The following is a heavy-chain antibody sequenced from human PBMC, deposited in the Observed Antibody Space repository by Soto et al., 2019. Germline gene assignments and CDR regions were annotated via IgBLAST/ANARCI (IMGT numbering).Heavy chain of an antibody. CDR1: GGSFSGYY. CDR3: ARGRLVRGLNWFDP. J-gene: IGHJ5*02. V-gene: IGHV4-34*01. CDR2: INHSGST. D-gene: IGHD3-10*01. Sequence: PSETLSLTCAVYGGSFSGYYWSLIRQPPGKGLEWIGEINHSGSTNYNPSLKSRVTISVDTSKNQFSLKLSSVTAADTAVYYCARGRLVRGLNWFDPWGQGTLVTVSS.